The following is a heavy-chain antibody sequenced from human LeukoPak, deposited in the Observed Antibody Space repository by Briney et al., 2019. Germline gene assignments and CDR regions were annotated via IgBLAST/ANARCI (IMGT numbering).Heavy chain of an antibody. CDR2: ISYDGSNQ. Sequence: GGSLGLSCAASGFTFSSYGMHWVRQAPGKGLEWVAIISYDGSNQYYADSVQGRFTISRDNSKNTLYLQMNSLRAEDTAVYYCANSAYSSGWEIFDYWGQGTLVTVSS. J-gene: IGHJ4*02. CDR1: GFTFSSYG. CDR3: ANSAYSSGWEIFDY. D-gene: IGHD6-19*01. V-gene: IGHV3-30*18.